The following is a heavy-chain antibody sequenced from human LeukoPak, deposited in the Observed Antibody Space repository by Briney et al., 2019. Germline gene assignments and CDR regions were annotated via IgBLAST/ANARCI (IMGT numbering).Heavy chain of an antibody. D-gene: IGHD6-6*01. CDR3: ARILEYSSSVDY. J-gene: IGHJ4*02. Sequence: ASVKVSCKASGYTFTSYAMHRVRQAPGQRLEWMGWINAGNGNTKYSQKFQGRVTITRDTSASTAYMELSSLRSEDTAVYYCARILEYSSSVDYWGQGTLVTVSS. V-gene: IGHV1-3*01. CDR2: INAGNGNT. CDR1: GYTFTSYA.